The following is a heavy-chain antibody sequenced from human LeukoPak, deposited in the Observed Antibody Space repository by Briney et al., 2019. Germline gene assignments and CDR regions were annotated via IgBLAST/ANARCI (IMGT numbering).Heavy chain of an antibody. D-gene: IGHD3-22*01. V-gene: IGHV3-20*04. CDR1: GFTFDDYG. J-gene: IGHJ4*02. CDR3: ARADSTGYFSGHFDY. Sequence: GGSLRLSCAASGFTFDDYGMSWVRQAPGKGLEWVSGINWNGGSTGYADSVKGRFTISRDNGKNSMYLQMNSLRAEDTALYYCARADSTGYFSGHFDYWGQGTLVTVSS. CDR2: INWNGGST.